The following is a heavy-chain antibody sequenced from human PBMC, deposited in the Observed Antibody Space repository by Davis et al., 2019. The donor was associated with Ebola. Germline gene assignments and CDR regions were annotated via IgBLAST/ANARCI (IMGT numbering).Heavy chain of an antibody. J-gene: IGHJ3*02. Sequence: ASVKVSCKASGYTFTSYAMHWVRQAPGQRLEWMGWINAGNGNTKYSQKFQGRVTMTTDPSTGTAYLDLRSLRSDDTAVYFCARTSIVGTTTTASDIWGQGTLVTVSS. D-gene: IGHD1-26*01. CDR1: GYTFTSYA. V-gene: IGHV1-3*01. CDR3: ARTSIVGTTTTASDI. CDR2: INAGNGNT.